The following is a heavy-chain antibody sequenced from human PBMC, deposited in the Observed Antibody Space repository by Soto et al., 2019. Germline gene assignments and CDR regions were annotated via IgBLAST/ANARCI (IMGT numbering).Heavy chain of an antibody. Sequence: EVQILESGGGLVQPGGFLRLSCAASGFTFSSSAMNWVRQAPGKGLEWVSVISGSDGRTYYADSVKGRFTISRDNSKNTLYLDINSLRAEDTAVYYCAKSLDINWKNWFDPWGQGTLVTVSS. J-gene: IGHJ5*02. D-gene: IGHD1-1*01. CDR1: GFTFSSSA. CDR2: ISGSDGRT. CDR3: AKSLDINWKNWFDP. V-gene: IGHV3-23*01.